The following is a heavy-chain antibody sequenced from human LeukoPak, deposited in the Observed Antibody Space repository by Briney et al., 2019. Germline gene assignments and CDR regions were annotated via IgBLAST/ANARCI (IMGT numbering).Heavy chain of an antibody. Sequence: GGSLRLSCAASGFTFSSYAMSWVRQAPGKGLEWVSAISGSGGSTYYADSVKGRFTISRDNSKNTLYLQMNSLRAEDTAVYYCARGGGNSNYYYYMDVWGKGTTVTVSS. CDR3: ARGGGNSNYYYYMDV. CDR2: ISGSGGST. D-gene: IGHD4-23*01. V-gene: IGHV3-23*01. J-gene: IGHJ6*03. CDR1: GFTFSSYA.